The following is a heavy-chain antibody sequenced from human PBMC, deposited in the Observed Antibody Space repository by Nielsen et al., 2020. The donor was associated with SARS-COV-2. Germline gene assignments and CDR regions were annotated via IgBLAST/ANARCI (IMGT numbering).Heavy chain of an antibody. D-gene: IGHD6-19*01. J-gene: IGHJ4*02. CDR2: IYYSGIT. V-gene: IGHV4-39*07. CDR3: ARGGASSGWPTGFDY. CDR1: GDSMSDSNYY. Sequence: SETLSLTCTVSGDSMSDSNYYWVWIRQPPGKGLEWIASIYYSGITYYNSSLKSRVTISVDTSKNQFSLKLSSVTAADTAVYYCARGGASSGWPTGFDYWGQGTLVTVSS.